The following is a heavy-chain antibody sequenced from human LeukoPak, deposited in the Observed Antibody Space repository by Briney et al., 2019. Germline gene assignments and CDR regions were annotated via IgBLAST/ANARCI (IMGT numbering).Heavy chain of an antibody. Sequence: PSETLSLTFTVSGGSISSYYWSWIRQPPGKGLEWIGYIYHSGSTNYNPSLKNRVIISVDTSKNQFSLKLSSVTAADTAVYYCASLYGSGSYVYFHHWGQGTLVTVSS. CDR2: IYHSGST. D-gene: IGHD3-10*01. J-gene: IGHJ1*01. V-gene: IGHV4-59*01. CDR1: GGSISSYY. CDR3: ASLYGSGSYVYFHH.